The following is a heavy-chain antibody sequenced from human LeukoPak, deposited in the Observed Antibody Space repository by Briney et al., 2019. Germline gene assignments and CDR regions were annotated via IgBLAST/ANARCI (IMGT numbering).Heavy chain of an antibody. J-gene: IGHJ3*02. Sequence: GASVKVSCKASGYTFTGYYMHWVRQAPGQGLEWMGWINPNSGGTNYAQKFQGRVTMTRDTSISTAYMELSRLRSDDTAVYYCARLYYDSSGYYPPSLDDAFDIWGQGTMVTVSS. CDR3: ARLYYDSSGYYPPSLDDAFDI. V-gene: IGHV1-2*02. CDR1: GYTFTGYY. CDR2: INPNSGGT. D-gene: IGHD3-22*01.